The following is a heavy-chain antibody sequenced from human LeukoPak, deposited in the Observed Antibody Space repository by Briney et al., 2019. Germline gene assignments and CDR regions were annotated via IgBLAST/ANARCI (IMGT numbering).Heavy chain of an antibody. D-gene: IGHD5-18*01. V-gene: IGHV4-59*01. CDR3: ARDMVDRDMVKSLGWFDP. Sequence: PSETLSLTCTVSGGSISSSDWSWIRQPPGKGLEWIGHIYNSGSDNYNPSLESRVTISVDTSKSQFSLKLSSVTAADTAVYYCARDMVDRDMVKSLGWFDPWGQGTLVTVSS. CDR2: IYNSGSD. CDR1: GGSISSSD. J-gene: IGHJ5*02.